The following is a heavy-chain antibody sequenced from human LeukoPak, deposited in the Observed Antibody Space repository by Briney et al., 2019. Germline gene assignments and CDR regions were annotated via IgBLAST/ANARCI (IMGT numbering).Heavy chain of an antibody. CDR3: ASCIAARPYYFDY. CDR1: GFTFSSYA. D-gene: IGHD6-6*01. J-gene: IGHJ4*02. Sequence: GGSLRLSCAASGFTFSSYAMSWVRQAPGKGLEWVSAISGSGGSTYYADSVKGRFTISRDNPKNTLYLQMNSLRAEDTAVYYCASCIAARPYYFDYWGQGTLVTVSS. V-gene: IGHV3-23*01. CDR2: ISGSGGST.